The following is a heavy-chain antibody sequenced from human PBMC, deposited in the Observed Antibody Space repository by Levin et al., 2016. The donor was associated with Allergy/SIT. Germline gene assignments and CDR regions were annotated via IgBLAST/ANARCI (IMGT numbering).Heavy chain of an antibody. Sequence: SETLSLTCTVSGGSISSSSYYWGWIRQPPGKGLEWIGSIYYSGSTYYNPSLKSRVTISVDTSKNQFSLKLSSVTAADTAVYYCARHLKMGPAASRLYYFDYWGQGTLVTVSS. CDR2: IYYSGST. J-gene: IGHJ4*02. CDR3: ARHLKMGPAASRLYYFDY. D-gene: IGHD2-2*01. V-gene: IGHV4-39*01. CDR1: GGSISSSSYY.